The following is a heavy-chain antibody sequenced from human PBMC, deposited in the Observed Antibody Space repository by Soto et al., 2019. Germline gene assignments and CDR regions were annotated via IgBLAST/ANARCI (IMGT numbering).Heavy chain of an antibody. D-gene: IGHD5-12*01. CDR3: ARLPYSYSGYDETYFDY. J-gene: IGHJ4*02. Sequence: PSETLSLTCAVCGYSITSGDYWGWIRQPPGKGLEWVGSIYHSGSTYYNPSLKSRVTISVDTPQKLFSLKLSSVTAADTAVYYCARLPYSYSGYDETYFDYWGQGTLVTLSS. V-gene: IGHV4-38-2*01. CDR2: IYHSGST. CDR1: GYSITSGDY.